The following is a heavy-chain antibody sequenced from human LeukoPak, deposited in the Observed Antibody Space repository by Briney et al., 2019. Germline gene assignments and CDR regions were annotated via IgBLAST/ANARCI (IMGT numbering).Heavy chain of an antibody. D-gene: IGHD6-6*01. CDR3: ARVGYSSSSTDY. V-gene: IGHV3-7*01. CDR2: IKEDGGVK. J-gene: IGHJ4*02. Sequence: GGSLRLSCAASGFTFSNYWMSWVRQAPVKGLEWVANIKEDGGVKYYVDFVKGRFTISRDNAKNSVYLQMNSLGAEDTAVYYCARVGYSSSSTDYWGQGTLVIVSS. CDR1: GFTFSNYW.